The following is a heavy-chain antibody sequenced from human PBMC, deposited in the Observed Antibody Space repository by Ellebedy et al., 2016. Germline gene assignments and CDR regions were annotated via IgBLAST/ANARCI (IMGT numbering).Heavy chain of an antibody. CDR3: ARGFYCSSSGCYGAGEYFLH. J-gene: IGHJ1*01. Sequence: ASVKVSCKASGYTFSTYGISWVRQAPGQGLEWMGWITPYNGNTHYAENLQGRVTLTTDTSTSTAYMELRSLKSDDTAIYYCARGFYCSSSGCYGAGEYFLHWGQGTLVTVSS. D-gene: IGHD2-2*01. CDR2: ITPYNGNT. V-gene: IGHV1-18*01. CDR1: GYTFSTYG.